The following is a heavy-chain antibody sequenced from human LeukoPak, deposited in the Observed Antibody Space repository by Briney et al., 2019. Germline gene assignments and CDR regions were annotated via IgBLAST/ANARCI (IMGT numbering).Heavy chain of an antibody. CDR3: ARHALGIPRIAAAKKQLDY. V-gene: IGHV4-39*01. D-gene: IGHD6-13*01. CDR1: GGSISSSSYY. CDR2: IYYSGST. Sequence: SETLSPTCTVSGGSISSSSYYWGWIRQPPGKGLEWIGSIYYSGSTYYNPSLKSRVTISVDTSKNQFSLKLSSVTAADTAVYYCARHALGIPRIAAAKKQLDYWGQGTLVTVSS. J-gene: IGHJ4*02.